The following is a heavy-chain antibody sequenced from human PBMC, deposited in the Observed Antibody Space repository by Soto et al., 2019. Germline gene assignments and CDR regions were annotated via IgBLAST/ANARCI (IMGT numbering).Heavy chain of an antibody. CDR1: GDSITSNSYF. D-gene: IGHD1-1*01. J-gene: IGHJ4*02. CDR2: IYYSGST. CDR3: ARTLPNRQLFDS. Sequence: SETLSLTCTVSGDSITSNSYFWAWIRQPPGRGLEWIGCIYYSGSTDYSPSFKSRVTMSVDTSKNQFSLRLASVTAADTAVYYCARTLPNRQLFDSWSQGTLVTVSS. V-gene: IGHV4-39*07.